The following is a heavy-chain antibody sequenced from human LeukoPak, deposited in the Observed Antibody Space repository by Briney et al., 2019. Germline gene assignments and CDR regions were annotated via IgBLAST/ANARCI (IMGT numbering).Heavy chain of an antibody. Sequence: SETLSLTCAVYGGSFSGHYWSWIRQPPGKGLEWIGEINHSGSTNYNPSLKSRVTISVDTSKNQFSLELSSVTAADTAVYYCARARENDYWGQGTLVTVSS. CDR3: ARARENDY. CDR1: GGSFSGHY. J-gene: IGHJ4*02. D-gene: IGHD5-24*01. V-gene: IGHV4-34*01. CDR2: INHSGST.